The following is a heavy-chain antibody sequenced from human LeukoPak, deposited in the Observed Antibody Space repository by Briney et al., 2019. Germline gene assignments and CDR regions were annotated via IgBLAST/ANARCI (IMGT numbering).Heavy chain of an antibody. CDR1: GFTFNKYT. Sequence: PGGSVRLSCAASGFTFNKYTMQWVRQARGKGLEWVGVVLYEGSKKNNADSVKGRFTISRDNPKNMMYVQMNSLRPEDTALYYCARDNWGGAFDIWGQGTMVTVSS. D-gene: IGHD7-27*01. CDR3: ARDNWGGAFDI. V-gene: IGHV3-30*04. J-gene: IGHJ3*02. CDR2: VLYEGSKK.